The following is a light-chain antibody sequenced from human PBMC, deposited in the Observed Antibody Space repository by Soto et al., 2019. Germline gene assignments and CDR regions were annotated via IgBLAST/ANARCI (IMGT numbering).Light chain of an antibody. J-gene: IGKJ1*01. V-gene: IGKV3-15*01. Sequence: EMVGTQYPATLSVSPGEGATLSCRASQSVSSNLAWYQQKPGQAPRLLIYGASTRATGIPARFSGSGSGTEFTLTISSLQSEDFAVYYCQQYNNWPPWTVGQGTKVDIK. CDR3: QQYNNWPPWT. CDR1: QSVSSN. CDR2: GAS.